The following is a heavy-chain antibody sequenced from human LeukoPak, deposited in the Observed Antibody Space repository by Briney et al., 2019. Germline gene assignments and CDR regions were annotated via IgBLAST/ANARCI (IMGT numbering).Heavy chain of an antibody. J-gene: IGHJ4*02. CDR3: ATRIAAAGRGDY. V-gene: IGHV3-30-3*01. CDR2: ISYDGSNK. CDR1: GFTFSSYA. D-gene: IGHD6-13*01. Sequence: PGGSLRLSCAASGFTFSSYAMHWVRQAPGKGLEWVAVISYDGSNKYYADSVKGRFTISRDNSKNTLYLQMNSLRAEDTAVYYCATRIAAAGRGDYWGQGTLVTASS.